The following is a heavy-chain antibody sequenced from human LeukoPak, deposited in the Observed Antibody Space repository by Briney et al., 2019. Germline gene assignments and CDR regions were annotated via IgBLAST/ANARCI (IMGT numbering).Heavy chain of an antibody. Sequence: GGSLRLSRAASGFTFSSYSMNWVRQAPGKGLEWVSSISSSSSYKYYADSVKGRFTISRDNAKNSLYLQMNSLRAEDTAVYYCARDWGRPTDYWGQGTLVTVSS. D-gene: IGHD3-16*01. CDR2: ISSSSSYK. J-gene: IGHJ4*02. V-gene: IGHV3-21*01. CDR1: GFTFSSYS. CDR3: ARDWGRPTDY.